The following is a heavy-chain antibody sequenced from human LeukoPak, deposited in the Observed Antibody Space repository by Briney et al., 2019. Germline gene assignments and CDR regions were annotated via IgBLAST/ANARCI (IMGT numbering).Heavy chain of an antibody. J-gene: IGHJ4*02. CDR3: ARGVMAARLYYFDY. V-gene: IGHV3-30-3*01. D-gene: IGHD2-21*01. Sequence: GGSLRLSRAASGFTFSSYAMHWVRQAPGKGLEWVAVISYDGSNKYYADSVKGRFTISRDNPKNMLFLQMNSLRAEDTAVYYCARGVMAARLYYFDYWGRGILVTVSS. CDR1: GFTFSSYA. CDR2: ISYDGSNK.